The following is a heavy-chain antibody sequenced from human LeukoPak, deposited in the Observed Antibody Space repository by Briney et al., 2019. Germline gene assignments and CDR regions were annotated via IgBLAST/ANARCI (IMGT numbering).Heavy chain of an antibody. Sequence: GGSLRLSCAASGFTFSSYAMSWVRQAPGKGLEWVSAISASDGRTWYADSVRGRFTISRDNFKNTLYVQINSLRAEDTAVYYCVRDKRFPDDVFDIWGQGILVTVSS. J-gene: IGHJ3*02. CDR3: VRDKRFPDDVFDI. CDR1: GFTFSSYA. D-gene: IGHD3-10*01. V-gene: IGHV3-23*01. CDR2: ISASDGRT.